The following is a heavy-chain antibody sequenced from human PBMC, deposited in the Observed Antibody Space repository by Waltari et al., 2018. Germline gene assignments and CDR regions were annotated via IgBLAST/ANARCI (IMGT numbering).Heavy chain of an antibody. Sequence: VQLMESGGGLVQPGGSLRLPCAASGFTFGSTGMHWVRQMPGKGLVGGSRIKEDGSITKHADTVKERFTISRDNAKNTLYLQMNRLRAEDTAIYFCVRERGGVWGRWGQGTLVTVSS. D-gene: IGHD3-16*01. V-gene: IGHV3-74*03. J-gene: IGHJ4*02. CDR1: GFTFGSTG. CDR2: IKEDGSIT. CDR3: VRERGGVWGR.